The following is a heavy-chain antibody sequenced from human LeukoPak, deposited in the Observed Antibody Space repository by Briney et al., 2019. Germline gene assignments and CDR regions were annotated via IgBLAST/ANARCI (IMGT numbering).Heavy chain of an antibody. CDR3: ARDGVLDTAMDYYYYGMDV. V-gene: IGHV3-15*01. CDR1: GFTFSNAW. CDR2: IKSRADGGTA. Sequence: GGSLRLSCAASGFTFSNAWMSWVRQAPGKGLEWVGRIKSRADGGTADCAAPVTGRFTISRDDSKNTLYLQMNSLRAEDTAVYYCARDGVLDTAMDYYYYGMDVWGQGTTVTVSS. J-gene: IGHJ6*02. D-gene: IGHD5-18*01.